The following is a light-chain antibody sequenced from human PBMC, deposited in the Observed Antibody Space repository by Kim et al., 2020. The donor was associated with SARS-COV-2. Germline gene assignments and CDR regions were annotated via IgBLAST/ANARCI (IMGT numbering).Light chain of an antibody. J-gene: IGKJ4*01. CDR2: DAS. Sequence: LSPGERATLSCRASQSVNSYLAWYQQKPGQAPRLLMYDASNRATGIPARFSGSGSGTDFTLTISSLEPEDFAVYYCQQRSNWPLTFGGGTKVDIK. CDR1: QSVNSY. V-gene: IGKV3-11*01. CDR3: QQRSNWPLT.